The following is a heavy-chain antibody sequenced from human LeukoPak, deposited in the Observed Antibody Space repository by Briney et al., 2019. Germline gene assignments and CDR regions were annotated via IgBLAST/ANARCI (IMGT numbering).Heavy chain of an antibody. CDR1: GFTFSSYS. Sequence: GGSLRLSCAASGFTFSSYSMNWVRQAPGKGLEWVSSISSSSSYIYYADSVKGRFTISRDNAKNSLYLQMNSLRAEDTAVYYCAKDLTTYYYDNSGYYYNYAFDIWGQGTMVTVSS. J-gene: IGHJ3*02. V-gene: IGHV3-21*04. CDR3: AKDLTTYYYDNSGYYYNYAFDI. D-gene: IGHD3-22*01. CDR2: ISSSSSYI.